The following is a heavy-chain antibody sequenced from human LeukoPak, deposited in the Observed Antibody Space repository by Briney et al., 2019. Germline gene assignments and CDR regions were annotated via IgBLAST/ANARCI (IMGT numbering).Heavy chain of an antibody. V-gene: IGHV7-4-1*02. J-gene: IGHJ4*02. CDR3: ARDRRSVVGNYFDY. CDR2: INTNTGNP. D-gene: IGHD2-15*01. CDR1: GGTFSSYA. Sequence: ASVKVSCKASGGTFSSYAISWVRQAPGQGLEWMGWINTNTGNPTYAQGFTGRFVFSLDTSVSTAYLQISSLKAEDTAVYYCARDRRSVVGNYFDYWGQGTLVTVSS.